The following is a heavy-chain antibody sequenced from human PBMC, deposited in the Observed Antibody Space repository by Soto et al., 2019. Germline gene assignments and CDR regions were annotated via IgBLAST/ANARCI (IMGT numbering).Heavy chain of an antibody. D-gene: IGHD1-26*01. CDR3: AHLRGAPGLDY. V-gene: IGHV2-5*02. Sequence: QITLKESGPTLVKPTQTLTLTCTFSGFSLSTSGVGVGWIRQPPGKALEWLALIYWDDDKRYSPSLKSRLTITKDTLKNPGGPTITNMDPVETAKYFCAHLRGAPGLDYWGQGTLVTVSS. CDR2: IYWDDDK. J-gene: IGHJ4*02. CDR1: GFSLSTSGVG.